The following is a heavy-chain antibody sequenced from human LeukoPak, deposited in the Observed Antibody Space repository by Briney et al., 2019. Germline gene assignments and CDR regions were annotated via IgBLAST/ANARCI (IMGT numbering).Heavy chain of an antibody. CDR1: GFTFSTYG. Sequence: GGSLRLSCAASGFTFSTYGIHWVRQAPGKGLEWVAFIRYDGTNKWYADYVKGRFTISRDNSKNMLYPQMNSLRAEDTAVYHCAKDRDYGDYPSAYYYYMDVWGKGTTVTVSS. CDR3: AKDRDYGDYPSAYYYYMDV. D-gene: IGHD4-17*01. V-gene: IGHV3-30*02. CDR2: IRYDGTNK. J-gene: IGHJ6*03.